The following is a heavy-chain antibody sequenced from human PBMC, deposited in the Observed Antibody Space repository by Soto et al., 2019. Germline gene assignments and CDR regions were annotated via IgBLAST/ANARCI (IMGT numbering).Heavy chain of an antibody. CDR3: ARVLGIVDIVATTPEQFDY. D-gene: IGHD5-12*01. Sequence: GASVKVSCKASGYTFTSYGISWVRQAPGQGLEWMGWISAYNGNTNYAQKLQGRVTMTTDTSTSTAYMELRSLRSDDTAVYYCARVLGIVDIVATTPEQFDYWGQGTLVTVSS. V-gene: IGHV1-18*01. CDR2: ISAYNGNT. CDR1: GYTFTSYG. J-gene: IGHJ4*02.